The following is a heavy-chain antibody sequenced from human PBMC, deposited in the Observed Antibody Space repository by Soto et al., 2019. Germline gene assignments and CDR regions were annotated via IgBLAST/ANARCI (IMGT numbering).Heavy chain of an antibody. Sequence: QVQLVESGGGVVQPGRSLRLSCAASGFTFSSYGMHWVRQAPGKGLEWVAVISYDGSNKYYADSVKGRFTISRDNSKNSLYLQMNSLRAEDTAVYYCAKGSDSSSSIDYWCQGTLVTVSS. CDR1: GFTFSSYG. CDR2: ISYDGSNK. V-gene: IGHV3-30*18. D-gene: IGHD6-6*01. CDR3: AKGSDSSSSIDY. J-gene: IGHJ4*02.